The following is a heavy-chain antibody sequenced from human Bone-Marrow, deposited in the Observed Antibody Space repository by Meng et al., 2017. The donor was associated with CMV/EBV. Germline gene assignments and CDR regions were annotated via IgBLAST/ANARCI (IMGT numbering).Heavy chain of an antibody. CDR1: GYTLNELS. J-gene: IGHJ4*02. V-gene: IGHV1-24*01. CDR2: FDPEDGET. Sequence: SGYTLNELSMHWVRQAPGKGLEWMGGFDPEDGETIYAQKFQGRVTMTEDTSTDTAYMELSSLRSEDTAVYYCATDTSFGGVIVDFDYWGQGTLVTVSS. D-gene: IGHD3-16*02. CDR3: ATDTSFGGVIVDFDY.